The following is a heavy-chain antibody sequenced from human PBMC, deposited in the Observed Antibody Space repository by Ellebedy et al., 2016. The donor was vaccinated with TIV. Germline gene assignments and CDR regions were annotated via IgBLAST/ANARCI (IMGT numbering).Heavy chain of an antibody. CDR2: IYYSGST. V-gene: IGHV4-59*01. CDR3: ARDVSAVRGAYRWLDP. Sequence: SETLSLXXTVSGGSISSYYWSWIRQPPGKGLEWIGYIYYSGSTNYNPSLKSRVTISVDTSKNQFSLKLSSVTAADTAVYYCARDVSAVRGAYRWLDPWGQGTLVTVSS. CDR1: GGSISSYY. J-gene: IGHJ5*02. D-gene: IGHD3-10*01.